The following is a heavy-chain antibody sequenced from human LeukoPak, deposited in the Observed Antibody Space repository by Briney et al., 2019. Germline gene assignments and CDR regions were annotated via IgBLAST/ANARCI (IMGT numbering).Heavy chain of an antibody. CDR1: GFIFGSHA. CDR2: ISGSGGST. J-gene: IGHJ4*02. V-gene: IGHV3-23*01. Sequence: PGGSLRLSCAASGFIFGSHAMNWVRQAPGKGREWVSGISGSGGSTYYADSVKGRVTISRGDSKNTLFLQMNRLRPEDTAVYYCARDPGGYFDYWGQGTLVTVSS. D-gene: IGHD3-10*01. CDR3: ARDPGGYFDY.